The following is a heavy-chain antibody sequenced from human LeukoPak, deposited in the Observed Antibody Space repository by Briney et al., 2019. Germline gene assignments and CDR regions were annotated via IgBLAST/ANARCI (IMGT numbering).Heavy chain of an antibody. D-gene: IGHD5-24*01. Sequence: SETLSLTCTVSGGSISSRSYYWGWIRQPPGKGLEWIASIYYTDSTSYNPSLKSRVTISVDTSKNQFSLKLSFVTAADTAVYYCARLRSRDGYNLDYWGQGTLVTVSS. J-gene: IGHJ4*02. CDR2: IYYTDST. V-gene: IGHV4-39*01. CDR3: ARLRSRDGYNLDY. CDR1: GGSISSRSYY.